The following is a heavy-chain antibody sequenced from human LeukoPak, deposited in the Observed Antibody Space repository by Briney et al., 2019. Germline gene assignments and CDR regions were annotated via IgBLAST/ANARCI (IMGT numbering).Heavy chain of an antibody. CDR1: GGSISSYY. J-gene: IGHJ4*02. Sequence: AETLSLTCTVSGGSISSYYWSWIRQPPGKGLEWIGYIYYSGGTKYNAARKSRLTISVDTSKTQFSLKLSSVTAADTAVYYCARHVKHYSSSLSYFDYWGQGTLATVSS. V-gene: IGHV4-59*08. CDR3: ARHVKHYSSSLSYFDY. CDR2: IYYSGGT. D-gene: IGHD6-13*01.